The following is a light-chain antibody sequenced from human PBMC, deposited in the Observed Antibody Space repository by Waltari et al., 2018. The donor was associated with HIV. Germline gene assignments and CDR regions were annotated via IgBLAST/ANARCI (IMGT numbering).Light chain of an antibody. Sequence: QVVLTQAPSASASLGTSVNFTCTLSSGHSSYDIAWHQQPPGKGPRYLTKLPSDGSHNRGDGIPDRFSGSSSGAERHLIISSLHSDDEADYYCQTWGSGIVIFGGGTKLTVL. V-gene: IGLV4-69*01. CDR3: QTWGSGIVI. CDR2: LPSDGSH. CDR1: SGHSSYD. J-gene: IGLJ2*01.